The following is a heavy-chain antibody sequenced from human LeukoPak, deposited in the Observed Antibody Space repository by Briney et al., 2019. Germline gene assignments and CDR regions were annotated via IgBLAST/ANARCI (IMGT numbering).Heavy chain of an antibody. J-gene: IGHJ4*02. CDR1: GGTFSSYA. D-gene: IGHD2-21*02. V-gene: IGHV1-69*13. CDR2: IIPIFGTA. Sequence: SVTVSCKASGGTFSSYAISWVRQAPGQGLEWMGGIIPIFGTANYAQKFQGRVTITADESTSTAYMELSSLRSEDTAVYYCARARLEYCGGDCYTLPPDYWGQGTLVTVSS. CDR3: ARARLEYCGGDCYTLPPDY.